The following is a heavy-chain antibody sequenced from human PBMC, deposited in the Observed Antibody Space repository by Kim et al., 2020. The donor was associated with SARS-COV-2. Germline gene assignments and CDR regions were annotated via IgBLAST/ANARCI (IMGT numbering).Heavy chain of an antibody. D-gene: IGHD3-22*01. V-gene: IGHV3-21*01. CDR1: GFTFSSYS. CDR3: ARSPARVYDSSGYNGY. J-gene: IGHJ4*02. CDR2: ISSSSSYI. Sequence: GGSLRLSCAASGFTFSSYSMNWVRQAPGKGLEWVSSISSSSSYIYYADSVKGRFTISRDNAKNSLYLQMNSLRAEDTAVYYCARSPARVYDSSGYNGYWGQGTLVTVSS.